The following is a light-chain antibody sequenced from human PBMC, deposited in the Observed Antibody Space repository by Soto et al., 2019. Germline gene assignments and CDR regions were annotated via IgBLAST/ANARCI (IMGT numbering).Light chain of an antibody. J-gene: IGLJ2*01. CDR3: SSYSGTSTPVV. Sequence: QSALTQPASVSGSPGQSITISCTGTTSDIGGYSYVSWYQQHPGKAPKLIIYEVSNRPSGVSNRFSGSKSGNTASLTISGLQAEDEADYYCSSYSGTSTPVVFGGGTKLTVL. CDR1: TSDIGGYSY. CDR2: EVS. V-gene: IGLV2-14*01.